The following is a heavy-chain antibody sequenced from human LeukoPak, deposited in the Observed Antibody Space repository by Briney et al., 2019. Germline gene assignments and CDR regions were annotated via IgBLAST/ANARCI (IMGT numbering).Heavy chain of an antibody. J-gene: IGHJ3*02. V-gene: IGHV4-61*02. CDR3: ARDMHLSHYASDAFDI. D-gene: IGHD3-16*01. CDR1: GDSISSGDYY. Sequence: SETLSLTCTVSGDSISSGDYYWSWIRQPAGKGLEWIGRISSSGSTNYNPSLKSRVTISVDTSKNQFSLKLSSVTAADTAVYYCARDMHLSHYASDAFDIWGQGTMVTVSS. CDR2: ISSSGST.